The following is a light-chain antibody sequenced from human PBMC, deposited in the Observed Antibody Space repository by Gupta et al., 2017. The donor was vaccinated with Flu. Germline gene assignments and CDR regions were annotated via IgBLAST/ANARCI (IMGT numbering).Light chain of an antibody. CDR3: SSYTSTDTFYV. Sequence: QSALTQPASVSGSPGQSITISCAGSSSDVGRFDSVSWYQQHLGKPPQLIIYDVTKRPSGVSGRFSGSKSGNTASLTISGLEAEDESDYFCSSYTSTDTFYVFGTGTKVTVL. J-gene: IGLJ1*01. CDR2: DVT. CDR1: SSDVGRFDS. V-gene: IGLV2-14*03.